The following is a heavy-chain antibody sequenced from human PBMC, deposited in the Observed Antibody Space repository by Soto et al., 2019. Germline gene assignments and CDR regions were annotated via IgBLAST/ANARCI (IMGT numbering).Heavy chain of an antibody. CDR3: ARRDYGSGTARFDY. J-gene: IGHJ4*02. Sequence: LGESLKISCKGSGYSFTSYWMSWVRQMPGKGLEWMGRIDPSDSYTNYSPSFQGHVTISADKSISTAYLQWSSLKASDTAMYYCARRDYGSGTARFDYWGQGTLVTVYS. V-gene: IGHV5-10-1*01. D-gene: IGHD3-10*01. CDR2: IDPSDSYT. CDR1: GYSFTSYW.